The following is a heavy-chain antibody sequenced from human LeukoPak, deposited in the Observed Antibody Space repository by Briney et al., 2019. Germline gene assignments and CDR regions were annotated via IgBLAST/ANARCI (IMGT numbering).Heavy chain of an antibody. CDR1: GFTVSSNY. CDR3: ARGYCSGGSCYPAWFDP. Sequence: PGGSLRLSCAASGFTVSSNYMSWVRQAPGKGLEWVSVIYSGGNTYCADSVKGRFTISRDNSKNTLYLQMNSLRAEDTAVYYCARGYCSGGSCYPAWFDPWGQGTLVTVSS. CDR2: IYSGGNT. J-gene: IGHJ5*02. V-gene: IGHV3-53*01. D-gene: IGHD2-15*01.